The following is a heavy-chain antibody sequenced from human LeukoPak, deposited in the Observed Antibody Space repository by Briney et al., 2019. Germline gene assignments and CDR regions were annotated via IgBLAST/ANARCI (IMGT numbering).Heavy chain of an antibody. CDR1: GYTFTGHY. Sequence: ASVKVSCKASGYTFTGHYMHWVRQAPGQGLEWMGWINPNSGGTNYAQKFQGRVTMTGDTSISTAYMELSRLRSDDTAVYYCARTPGDSSGYYVYYYYYMDVWGKGTTVTVSS. CDR3: ARTPGDSSGYYVYYYYYMDV. CDR2: INPNSGGT. D-gene: IGHD3-22*01. V-gene: IGHV1-2*02. J-gene: IGHJ6*03.